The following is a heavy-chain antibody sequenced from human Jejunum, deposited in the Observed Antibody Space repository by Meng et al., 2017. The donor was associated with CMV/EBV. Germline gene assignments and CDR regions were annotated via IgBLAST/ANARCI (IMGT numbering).Heavy chain of an antibody. CDR2: INFSGNT. CDR1: GRSLSSYF. Sequence: SLTFAVHGRSLSSYFWADLRLPPGKGLEWIGEINFSGNTYYNPSLESRLTMSLDTSKNQFTLELSSVTAADTAVYYCGRGDAYFPETWGQGILVTVSS. CDR3: GRGDAYFPET. D-gene: IGHD1-14*01. J-gene: IGHJ5*02. V-gene: IGHV4-34*01.